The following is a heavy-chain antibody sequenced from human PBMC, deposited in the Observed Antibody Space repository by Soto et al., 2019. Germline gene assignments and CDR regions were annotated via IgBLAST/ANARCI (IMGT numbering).Heavy chain of an antibody. J-gene: IGHJ4*02. CDR3: ARVLDRYGGNLVVDN. CDR1: GGSIRNYY. D-gene: IGHD2-21*02. V-gene: IGHV4-59*01. Sequence: SETLSLTCTVAGGSIRNYYWRWIRQPPGKGLEWIGYIYSSGSTNYSPSLESRVTISVDTSKNQFSLKLSSVTAADTAVYYCARVLDRYGGNLVVDNWGAGALVKVSS. CDR2: IYSSGST.